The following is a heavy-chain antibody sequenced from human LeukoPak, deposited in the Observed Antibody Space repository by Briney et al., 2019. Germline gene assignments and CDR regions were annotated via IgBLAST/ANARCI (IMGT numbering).Heavy chain of an antibody. V-gene: IGHV3-21*01. CDR1: GFTFSSYT. CDR3: ARVTGSFSHDY. CDR2: ITTTSSYV. D-gene: IGHD2-15*01. Sequence: GGSLRLSCAASGFTFSSYTMNWVRQAPGKGLEWVSSITTTSSYVYYADSVKGRFTISRDNAKNSLYLQMNSLGAEDTAVHYCARVTGSFSHDYWGQGTLVTVSS. J-gene: IGHJ4*02.